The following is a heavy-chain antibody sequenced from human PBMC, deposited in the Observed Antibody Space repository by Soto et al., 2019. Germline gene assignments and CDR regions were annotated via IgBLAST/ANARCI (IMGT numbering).Heavy chain of an antibody. Sequence: PSETLSLTCTVSGGSISSYYWSWIRQPPGKGLEWIGYIYYSGSTNYNPSLKSRVTISVDTSKNQFSLKLSSVTAADTAVYYCARVQSVLGPHRVAYFHYWGQAPLVTVST. CDR1: GGSISSYY. CDR3: ARVQSVLGPHRVAYFHY. V-gene: IGHV4-59*08. CDR2: IYYSGST. D-gene: IGHD3-16*01. J-gene: IGHJ4*02.